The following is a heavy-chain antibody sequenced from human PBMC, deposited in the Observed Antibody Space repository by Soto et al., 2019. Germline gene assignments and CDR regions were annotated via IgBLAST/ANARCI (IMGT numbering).Heavy chain of an antibody. CDR3: ARHYGYSYGHDFDP. J-gene: IGHJ5*02. Sequence: SETLSLTCTVSGGSIRSYYWNWIRQPPGKGLEWIGYINYSGSTNYNPSLKSRVTISVDTSKNQFSLKLRSVTAADTAVYYCARHYGYSYGHDFDPWGQGTLVTVSS. D-gene: IGHD5-18*01. V-gene: IGHV4-59*08. CDR1: GGSIRSYY. CDR2: INYSGST.